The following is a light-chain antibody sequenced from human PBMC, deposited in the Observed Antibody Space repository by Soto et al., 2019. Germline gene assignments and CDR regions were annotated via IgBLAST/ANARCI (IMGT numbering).Light chain of an antibody. CDR1: SSDVGRYNL. V-gene: IGLV2-23*01. J-gene: IGLJ2*01. CDR2: EGS. CDR3: CSYAGSSTHVF. Sequence: QSALTQPASVSGSPGQSITISCTGTSSDVGRYNLVSWYQQHPGKAPKLMIYEGSNRPSGVSNRFSGSKSGDTASLTISGLQAEDEADYYCCSYAGSSTHVFFGGGTKLTVL.